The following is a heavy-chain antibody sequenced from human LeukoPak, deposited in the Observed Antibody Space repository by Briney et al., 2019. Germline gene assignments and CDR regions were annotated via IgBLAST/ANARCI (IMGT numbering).Heavy chain of an antibody. CDR2: ISAYNGNT. CDR1: GYTFTSYG. V-gene: IGHV1-18*01. D-gene: IGHD3-3*01. J-gene: IGHJ6*02. Sequence: GASVKVSCKASGYTFTSYGISWVRQAPGQGLEWMGWISAYNGNTNYAQKLQGRVTMTTDTSTSTAYMELRSLRSDDTAVYYCARDIAAYYDFWSGYWGYYYYGMDVWGPGTSVTVSS. CDR3: ARDIAAYYDFWSGYWGYYYYGMDV.